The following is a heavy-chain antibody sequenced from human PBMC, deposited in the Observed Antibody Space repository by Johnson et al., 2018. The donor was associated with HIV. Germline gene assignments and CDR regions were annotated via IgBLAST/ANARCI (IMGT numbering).Heavy chain of an antibody. Sequence: QVQLVESGGGVVQPGRSLRLSCEASGFIFSNYAMQWVRQAPGKGLKWVAVISYDGSNKYYADSVKGRFTISRDNSKNTLYLQMNSVRAEDTALYYCARAFPVVILAFDIWGQGTMVAVSS. CDR1: GFIFSNYA. CDR2: ISYDGSNK. J-gene: IGHJ3*02. CDR3: ARAFPVVILAFDI. V-gene: IGHV3-30*04. D-gene: IGHD3-22*01.